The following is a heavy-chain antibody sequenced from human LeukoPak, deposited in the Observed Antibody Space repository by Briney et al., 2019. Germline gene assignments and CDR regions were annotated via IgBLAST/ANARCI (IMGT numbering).Heavy chain of an antibody. D-gene: IGHD4-17*01. V-gene: IGHV3-9*01. Sequence: PGRSLRLSCAASEFTFDDYAMHWVRQAPGKGLEWVSGISWNSGSIGYADSVKGRFTISRDNAKDSLYLQMNSLRAEDTALYYCAKPWATVTTPGAFDIWGQGTMVTVSS. CDR2: ISWNSGSI. J-gene: IGHJ3*02. CDR3: AKPWATVTTPGAFDI. CDR1: EFTFDDYA.